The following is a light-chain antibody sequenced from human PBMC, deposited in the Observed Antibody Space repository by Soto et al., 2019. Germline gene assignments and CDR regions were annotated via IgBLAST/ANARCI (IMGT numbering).Light chain of an antibody. CDR2: AAS. CDR3: QQYDHWPPYS. V-gene: IGKV3-15*01. J-gene: IGKJ2*01. CDR1: QSVSRF. Sequence: TQSPVTLSVSPGDGATLSCRASQSVSRFLAWYQQTPGQPPRLLIYAASSRVLGVPARFTGSGSGTDFTLTIRDVQSEDAAIYYCQQYDHWPPYSFGQGTRLEI.